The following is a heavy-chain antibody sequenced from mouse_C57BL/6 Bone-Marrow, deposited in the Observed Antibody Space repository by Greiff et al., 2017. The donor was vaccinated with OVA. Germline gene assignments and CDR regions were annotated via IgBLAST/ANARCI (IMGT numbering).Heavy chain of an antibody. CDR1: GFTFSDYY. V-gene: IGHV5-16*01. Sequence: EVKLMESEGGLVQPGSSMKLSCTASGFTFSDYYMAWVRQVPEKGLEWVANINYDGSSTYYLDSLKSRFIISRDNAKNILYLQMSSLKSEDTATYYCARRGYYGSSYNYAMDYWGQGTSVTVSS. J-gene: IGHJ4*01. CDR3: ARRGYYGSSYNYAMDY. CDR2: INYDGSST. D-gene: IGHD1-1*01.